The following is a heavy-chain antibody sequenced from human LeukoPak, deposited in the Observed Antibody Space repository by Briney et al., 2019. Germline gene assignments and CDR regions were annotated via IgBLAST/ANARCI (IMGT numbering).Heavy chain of an antibody. D-gene: IGHD7-27*01. J-gene: IGHJ4*02. V-gene: IGHV3-23*01. Sequence: GGSLRLSCAASGFTFSSYAMNWVRLAPGKGLEWVSGVSPPGGGTYYADSVKGRFTISRDDSRNTLSLQMNSLRVEDTAVYYCARDLAWGAFDYWGQGILVAVSS. CDR2: VSPPGGGT. CDR1: GFTFSSYA. CDR3: ARDLAWGAFDY.